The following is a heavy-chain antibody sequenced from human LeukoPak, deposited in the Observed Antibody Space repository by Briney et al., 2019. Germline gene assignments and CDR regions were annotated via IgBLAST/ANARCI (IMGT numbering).Heavy chain of an antibody. J-gene: IGHJ5*02. CDR2: IYYSGST. V-gene: IGHV4-31*03. CDR3: AREVGSVAGTGNWFDP. CDR1: GGSISSGGYH. D-gene: IGHD6-19*01. Sequence: SETLSLTCSVSGGSISSGGYHWSWIRQHPGKGLEWIGYIYYSGSTYYNPSLKSRVTISVDTSKNQFSLRLSSVTAADTAVYYCAREVGSVAGTGNWFDPWGQGTLVTVSS.